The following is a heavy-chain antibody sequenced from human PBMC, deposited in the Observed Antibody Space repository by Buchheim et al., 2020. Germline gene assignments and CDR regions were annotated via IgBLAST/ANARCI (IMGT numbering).Heavy chain of an antibody. Sequence: QVQLVQSGAEVKKPGASVKVSCKASGYTFTSYYVHWVRQAPGQGLEWMGIINPSGAGTSYSQKFQGRVXMTRGTSTGTVYMELSSLRSEDTAVYYCARDRGAAAGTSPGYWGQGTL. CDR3: ARDRGAAAGTSPGY. CDR1: GYTFTSYY. CDR2: INPSGAGT. D-gene: IGHD6-13*01. J-gene: IGHJ4*02. V-gene: IGHV1-46*01.